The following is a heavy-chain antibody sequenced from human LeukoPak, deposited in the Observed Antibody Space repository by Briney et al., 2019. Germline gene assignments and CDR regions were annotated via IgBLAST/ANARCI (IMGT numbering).Heavy chain of an antibody. V-gene: IGHV3-64*01. D-gene: IGHD6-19*01. CDR2: ISSNGGST. CDR1: GFTFSSYA. CDR3: AKEASSGWYADYFDY. Sequence: GGPLRLSCAASGFTFSSYAMHWVRQAPGKGLEYVSAISSNGGSTYYANSVKGRFTISRDNSKNTLYLQMNSLRAEDTAVYYCAKEASSGWYADYFDYWGQGTLVTVSS. J-gene: IGHJ4*02.